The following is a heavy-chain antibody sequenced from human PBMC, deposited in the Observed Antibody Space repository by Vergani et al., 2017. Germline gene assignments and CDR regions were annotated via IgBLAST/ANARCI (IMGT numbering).Heavy chain of an antibody. CDR2: ISYDGSNK. Sequence: QVQLVESGGGVVQPGRSLRLSCAASGFTFSSYGMHWVRQAPGKGLEWVSVISYDGSNKYYSDSVKGRLTISRDNSKNTLYLQMNSLRAEDTAVYYCAMSPYYDILTGYYKDYWGQGTLVTVSS. CDR3: AMSPYYDILTGYYKDY. CDR1: GFTFSSYG. D-gene: IGHD3-9*01. V-gene: IGHV3-30*03. J-gene: IGHJ4*02.